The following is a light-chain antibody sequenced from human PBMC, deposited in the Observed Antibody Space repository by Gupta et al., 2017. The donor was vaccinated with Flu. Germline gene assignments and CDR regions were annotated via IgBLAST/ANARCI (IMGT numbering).Light chain of an antibody. CDR3: KQGKRCPWT. Sequence: EVVMTQSRLSLPVTLGKAASISCRSSEGLVYSDGNNYLDWFQQIPGQAPRRLIYEGSRRDCGVPDRFSGSGSGTDFTLKISRGESEDVGVYCCKQGKRCPWTFGQGTKVEIK. CDR1: EGLVYSDGNNY. V-gene: IGKV2-30*01. J-gene: IGKJ1*01. CDR2: EGS.